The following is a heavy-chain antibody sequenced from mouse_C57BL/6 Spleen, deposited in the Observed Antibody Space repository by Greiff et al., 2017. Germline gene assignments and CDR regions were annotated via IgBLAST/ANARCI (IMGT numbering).Heavy chain of an antibody. Sequence: VQLQQSGPELVKPGASVKISCKASGYTFTDYYMNWVKQSHGKSLEWIGDINPNNGGTSYNQKFKGKATLTVDKSSSTAYMELRSLTSEDSAVYYCARSDYYYAMDYWGQGTSITVSS. J-gene: IGHJ4*01. CDR3: ARSDYYYAMDY. CDR1: GYTFTDYY. V-gene: IGHV1-26*01. CDR2: INPNNGGT.